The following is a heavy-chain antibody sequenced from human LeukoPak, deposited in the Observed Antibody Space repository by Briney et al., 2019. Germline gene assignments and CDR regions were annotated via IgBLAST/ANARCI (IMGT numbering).Heavy chain of an antibody. J-gene: IGHJ6*04. V-gene: IGHV4-34*01. CDR2: INHSGST. CDR1: GGSFSGYY. Sequence: PSETLSLTCAVYGGSFSGYYWSWIRLPPGKGLEWIGEINHSGSTNYNPSLKSRVTISVDTSKNQFSLKLSSVTAADTAVYYCARGPVAYCSSTSCYTLETYYYYGMDVWGKGTTVTVSS. D-gene: IGHD2-2*02. CDR3: ARGPVAYCSSTSCYTLETYYYYGMDV.